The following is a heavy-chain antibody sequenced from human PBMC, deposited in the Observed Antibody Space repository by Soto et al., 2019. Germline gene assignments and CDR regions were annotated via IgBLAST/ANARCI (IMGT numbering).Heavy chain of an antibody. CDR2: IHHIWST. V-gene: IGHV4-31*03. CDR1: GGSISSGGYY. J-gene: IGHJ5*02. D-gene: IGHD2-21*01. Sequence: QVQLQESGPGLVKPSQTLSLSCTVSGGSISSGGYYWSWIRQHPGKGLEWIGYIHHIWSTYYNPSLKSRVAISVDTSKIQLSLRLRSVTAADTAMYYGARVPVAPENWFDPWGQGTLVTVSA. CDR3: ARVPVAPENWFDP.